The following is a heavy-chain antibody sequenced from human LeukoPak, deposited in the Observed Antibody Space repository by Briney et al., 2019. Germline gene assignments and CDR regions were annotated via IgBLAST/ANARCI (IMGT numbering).Heavy chain of an antibody. J-gene: IGHJ4*02. D-gene: IGHD5-18*01. CDR3: ARLRFDTAMVAVDY. CDR2: IYYSGST. V-gene: IGHV4-39*01. Sequence: SETLSLTCTVSGGSISSSSYYWGWIRQPPGKGREWIGSIYYSGSTYYNPSLKSRVTISVDTSNNQFSLKLSSVTAADTAVYYCARLRFDTAMVAVDYWGQGTLVTVSS. CDR1: GGSISSSSYY.